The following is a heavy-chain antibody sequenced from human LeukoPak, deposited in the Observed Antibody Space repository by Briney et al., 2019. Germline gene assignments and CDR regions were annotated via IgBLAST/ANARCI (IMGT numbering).Heavy chain of an antibody. J-gene: IGHJ4*02. CDR3: ARAGSGRWLQWNDY. Sequence: SETLSLTCTVSGDSVNNTSSYWGWIRQPPEKGLEWIASIYYTGSSYYNPSLKSRVSISVDTSKNQFSLKLSSVTTADTAVYYCARAGSGRWLQWNDYWGQGTLVTVSS. CDR1: GDSVNNTSSY. D-gene: IGHD5-24*01. V-gene: IGHV4-39*01. CDR2: IYYTGSS.